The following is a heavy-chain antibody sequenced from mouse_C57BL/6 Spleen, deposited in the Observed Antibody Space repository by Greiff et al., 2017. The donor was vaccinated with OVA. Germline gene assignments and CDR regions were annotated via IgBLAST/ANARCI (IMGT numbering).Heavy chain of an antibody. J-gene: IGHJ4*01. CDR3: AREEYDYDGDYYAMDY. CDR1: GYTFTSYW. D-gene: IGHD2-4*01. Sequence: QVHVKQPGTELVKPGASVKLSCKASGYTFTSYWMHWVKQRPGQGLEWIGNINPSNGGTNYNEKFKSKATLTVDKSSSTAYMQLSSLTSEDSAVYYCAREEYDYDGDYYAMDYWGQGTSVTVSS. CDR2: INPSNGGT. V-gene: IGHV1-53*01.